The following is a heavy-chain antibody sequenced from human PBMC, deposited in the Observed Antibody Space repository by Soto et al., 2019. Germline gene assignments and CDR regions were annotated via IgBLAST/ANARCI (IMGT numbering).Heavy chain of an antibody. V-gene: IGHV1-69*13. CDR3: ARDLSYYDSSGYGY. D-gene: IGHD3-22*01. CDR1: GGTFSSYA. J-gene: IGHJ4*02. CDR2: IIPIFGTA. Sequence: GASVKVSCKASGGTFSSYAISWVRQAPGQGLEWMGGIIPIFGTANYAQKFQGRVTITADESTSTAYMELSSLRSEDTAVYYCARDLSYYDSSGYGYWGQGTLVTVSS.